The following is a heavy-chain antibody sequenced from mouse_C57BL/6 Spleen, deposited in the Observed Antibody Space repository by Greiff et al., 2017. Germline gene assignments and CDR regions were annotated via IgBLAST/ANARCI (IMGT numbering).Heavy chain of an antibody. Sequence: DVMLVESGGGLVKPGGSLKLSCAASGFTFSDYGMHWVRQAPERGLEWVAYISSGSSTIYYADTVKGRFTISRDNAKNTLLRQMTSVRSEDTARYYCARHGNNAMDYWGQGTSVTVSS. V-gene: IGHV5-17*01. CDR3: ARHGNNAMDY. CDR1: GFTFSDYG. CDR2: ISSGSSTI. D-gene: IGHD2-1*01. J-gene: IGHJ4*01.